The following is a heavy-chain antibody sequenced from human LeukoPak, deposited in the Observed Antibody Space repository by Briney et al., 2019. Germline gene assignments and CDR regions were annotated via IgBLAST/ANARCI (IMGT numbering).Heavy chain of an antibody. CDR3: ARRYFDWFLGAGGSLDI. CDR1: GFTFRSYW. Sequence: GGSLRLSCAGSGFTFRSYWMHWVRQAPGKGLEWVANIKQDGSEKYYVDSVKGRFTISRDNANDSVYLQMSSLRAEDTAVYYCARRYFDWFLGAGGSLDIWGQGTMVTVSS. V-gene: IGHV3-7*01. J-gene: IGHJ3*02. D-gene: IGHD3-9*01. CDR2: IKQDGSEK.